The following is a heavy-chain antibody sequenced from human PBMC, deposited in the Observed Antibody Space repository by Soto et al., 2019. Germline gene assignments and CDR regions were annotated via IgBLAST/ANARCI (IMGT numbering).Heavy chain of an antibody. D-gene: IGHD3-10*01. CDR2: IYHSGST. J-gene: IGHJ4*02. CDR3: GRAIGWFGELLGGYYFDY. Sequence: QLQLQESGSGLVKPSQTLSLTCAVSGGSISSGGYSWSWIRQPPGKGLEWIGYIYHSGSTYYNPSLKSRVTIAVDRSKNHFSLKLSSVTAADTAVYYCGRAIGWFGELLGGYYFDYWGQGTLVTVSS. CDR1: GGSISSGGYS. V-gene: IGHV4-30-2*01.